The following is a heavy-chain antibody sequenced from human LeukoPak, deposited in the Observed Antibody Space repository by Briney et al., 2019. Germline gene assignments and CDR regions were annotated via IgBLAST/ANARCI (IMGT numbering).Heavy chain of an antibody. J-gene: IGHJ6*03. D-gene: IGHD3-10*01. CDR3: AASGFGFGELPSYFYYYMDV. Sequence: PSETLPLTCTVSGGSISSGNYYWSWIRQPAGKGLEWIGRIYTSGSSNYNPSLKSRVTISVDTSKNQFSLKLSSVTAADTAVYYCAASGFGFGELPSYFYYYMDVWGKGTTVTISS. V-gene: IGHV4-61*02. CDR1: GGSISSGNYY. CDR2: IYTSGSS.